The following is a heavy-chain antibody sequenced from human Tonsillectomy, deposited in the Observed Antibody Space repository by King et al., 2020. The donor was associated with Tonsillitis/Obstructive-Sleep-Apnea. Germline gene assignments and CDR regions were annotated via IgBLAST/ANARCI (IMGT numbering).Heavy chain of an antibody. CDR1: GFTFSAYA. Sequence: VQLVEAGGGVVQPGRSLRLSCAASGFTFSAYAIHWVRQAPGKGLEGVEVISYDGSNKYYADSVKGRFTFSRDNSKNTLDLQMNSLRAEDTAVYFCAREGIYDSSGYADAFDIWGQGTMVTVSS. CDR3: AREGIYDSSGYADAFDI. D-gene: IGHD3-22*01. J-gene: IGHJ3*02. V-gene: IGHV3-30*04. CDR2: ISYDGSNK.